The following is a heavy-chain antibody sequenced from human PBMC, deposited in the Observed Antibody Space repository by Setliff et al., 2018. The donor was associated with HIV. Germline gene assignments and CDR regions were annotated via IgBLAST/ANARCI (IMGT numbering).Heavy chain of an antibody. J-gene: IGHJ4*02. V-gene: IGHV4-59*08. Sequence: PSETLSLTCSVSSGSMTGHYWTWVRQPPGKGLEWIGYLHSLGSSRVSDTPNYSPSLKSRITISLDTSKSQFSLTLTSVTAADTAVYYCARQMPIPGIAITPVDYWGQGALVTVSS. CDR3: ARQMPIPGIAITPVDY. CDR2: LHSLGSSRVSDTP. D-gene: IGHD5-12*01. CDR1: SGSMTGHY.